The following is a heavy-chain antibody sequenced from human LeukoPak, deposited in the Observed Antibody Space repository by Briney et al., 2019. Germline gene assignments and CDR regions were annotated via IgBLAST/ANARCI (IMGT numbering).Heavy chain of an antibody. CDR1: GGTFSSYA. J-gene: IGHJ4*02. V-gene: IGHV1-69*05. D-gene: IGHD5-12*01. CDR3: ARDRYSGYDLVGDFDY. Sequence: SVKVSCKASGGTFSSYAISWVRQAPGQGLEWMGGIIPIFGTANYAQKFRGRVTMTRDTSTSTVYMELSSLRSEDTAVYYCARDRYSGYDLVGDFDYWGQGTLVTVSS. CDR2: IIPIFGTA.